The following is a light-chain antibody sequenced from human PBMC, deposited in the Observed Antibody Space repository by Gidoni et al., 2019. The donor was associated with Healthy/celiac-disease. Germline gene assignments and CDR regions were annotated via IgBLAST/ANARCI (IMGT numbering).Light chain of an antibody. V-gene: IGKV3-20*01. CDR3: KQYGSSPIT. CDR1: QSVSSSY. J-gene: IGKJ5*01. Sequence: EIVLTQSPGTLSLSPGARATLSCRASQSVSSSYLAWYQQRPGQAPRLLIYGASSRATGIPDRFSGSGSGTDFTLNISRLEAEDFAVYYCKQYGSSPITFGQGTRLEIK. CDR2: GAS.